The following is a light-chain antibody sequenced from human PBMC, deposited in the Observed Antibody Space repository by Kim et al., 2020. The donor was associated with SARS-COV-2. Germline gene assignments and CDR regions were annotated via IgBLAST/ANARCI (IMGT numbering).Light chain of an antibody. CDR1: QDISNY. V-gene: IGKV1-33*01. CDR3: QQYDNLSGPIT. J-gene: IGKJ5*01. CDR2: DAS. Sequence: VGDRVTITCQASQDISNYLNWYQQKPGKAPKLLIYDASNLETGVPSRFSGSGSGTDFTFTISSLQPEDIATYYCQQYDNLSGPITFGQGTRLEIK.